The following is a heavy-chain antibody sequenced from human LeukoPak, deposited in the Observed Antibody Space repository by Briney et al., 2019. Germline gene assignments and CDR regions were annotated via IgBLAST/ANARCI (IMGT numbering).Heavy chain of an antibody. CDR2: ISGSGGST. Sequence: GGSLRLSCAASGFTFSTYAMSWVRQAPGKGLEWVSGISGSGGSTYYADSVKGRFTISRDNSKNTLYLQMNSLRAEDTAVYYCARSRGPNTFGGVHDYWGQGTLVTVSS. J-gene: IGHJ4*02. CDR3: ARSRGPNTFGGVHDY. CDR1: GFTFSTYA. D-gene: IGHD3-16*01. V-gene: IGHV3-23*01.